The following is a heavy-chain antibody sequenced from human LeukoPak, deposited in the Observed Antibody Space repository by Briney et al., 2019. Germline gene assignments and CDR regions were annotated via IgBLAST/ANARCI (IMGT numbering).Heavy chain of an antibody. CDR3: ARGHYCSSTSCNRRIFDY. D-gene: IGHD2-2*01. V-gene: IGHV4-59*01. Sequence: PSETLSLTCTVSGGSISSYYWSWLRQPPGKGLEWIGYIYYSGSTNYNPSLKSRVTISVDTSKNQFSLKLSSVTAADTAVYYCARGHYCSSTSCNRRIFDYWGQGTLVTVSS. J-gene: IGHJ4*02. CDR1: GGSISSYY. CDR2: IYYSGST.